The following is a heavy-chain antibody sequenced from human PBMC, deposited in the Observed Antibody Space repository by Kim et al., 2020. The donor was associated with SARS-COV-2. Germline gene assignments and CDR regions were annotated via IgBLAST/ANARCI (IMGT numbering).Heavy chain of an antibody. Sequence: SETLSLTCTVSGGSISSGSYYWSWIRQPAGKGLEWIGRIYTSGSTNYNPSLKSRVTISVDTSKNQFSLKLSSVTAADTAVYYCAREGTYYYDSSGYYFHYWGQGTLVTVSS. CDR2: IYTSGST. CDR1: GGSISSGSYY. CDR3: AREGTYYYDSSGYYFHY. J-gene: IGHJ4*02. V-gene: IGHV4-61*02. D-gene: IGHD3-22*01.